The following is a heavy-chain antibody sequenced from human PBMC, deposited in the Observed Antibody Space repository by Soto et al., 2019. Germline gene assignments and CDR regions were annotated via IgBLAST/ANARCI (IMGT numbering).Heavy chain of an antibody. V-gene: IGHV3-11*01. J-gene: IGHJ5*02. CDR1: GVDFRVSY. CDR3: AGFKEGNILGMRWLDP. Sequence: PRGSLALFCVSCGVDFRVSYMNWIRQAPGKGLELISYISDTGRTIHYADSVKGRFVISRDNSKDSLYLQMNDLRADDTAVYYCAGFKEGNILGMRWLDPWGQGTRFTVSS. CDR2: ISDTGRTI. D-gene: IGHD2-8*01.